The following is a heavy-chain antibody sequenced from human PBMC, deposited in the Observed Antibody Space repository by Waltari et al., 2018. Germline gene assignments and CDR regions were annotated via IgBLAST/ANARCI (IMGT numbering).Heavy chain of an antibody. Sequence: QVQLQESGPGLVQPSETLSLTCTVSGGSVSSGSYYWSWIRQPPGKGLEWIGYVYSRGSTNYNPSLKSRVTISVDTSKNQFSLKLSSVTAADTAVYYCARGTRRAPVRGYYGMDVWGQGTTVTVSS. CDR2: VYSRGST. D-gene: IGHD1-7*01. V-gene: IGHV4-61*01. J-gene: IGHJ6*02. CDR1: GGSVSSGSYY. CDR3: ARGTRRAPVRGYYGMDV.